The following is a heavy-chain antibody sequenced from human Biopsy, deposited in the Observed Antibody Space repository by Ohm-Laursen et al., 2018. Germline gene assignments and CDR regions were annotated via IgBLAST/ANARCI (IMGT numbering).Heavy chain of an antibody. Sequence: SLRLSCAASGFIFDDYAMHWVRQAPGKGLEWVSGISWNSVGIGYADSVKGRFTISRDNAKNSLYLQMNSLRAEDTGIYYCARDLKWGQGTLVTVSS. CDR3: ARDLK. V-gene: IGHV3-9*01. J-gene: IGHJ4*02. CDR2: ISWNSVGI. CDR1: GFIFDDYA.